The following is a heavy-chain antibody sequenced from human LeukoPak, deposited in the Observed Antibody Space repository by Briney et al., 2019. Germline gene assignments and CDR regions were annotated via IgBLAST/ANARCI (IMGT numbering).Heavy chain of an antibody. CDR2: INSDGSST. Sequence: PGGSLRLSCAASGFTFSSYWMHWVRQAPGKGLVWVSRINSDGSSTSYADSVKGRFTISRDNAKNTLYLQMNSLRAEDTAVYYCARGLYCSGGSCCANWFDPWGQGTLVTVSS. CDR3: ARGLYCSGGSCCANWFDP. V-gene: IGHV3-74*01. CDR1: GFTFSSYW. D-gene: IGHD2-15*01. J-gene: IGHJ5*02.